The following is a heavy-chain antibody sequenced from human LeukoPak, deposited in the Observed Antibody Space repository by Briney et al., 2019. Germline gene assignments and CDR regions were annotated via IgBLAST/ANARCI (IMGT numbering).Heavy chain of an antibody. J-gene: IGHJ3*02. D-gene: IGHD3-22*01. V-gene: IGHV1-69*05. CDR3: ASSKYYYDSSGRRQDAFDI. CDR1: GGTFSSYA. CDR2: IIPIFGTA. Sequence: ASVKVSCKAYGGTFSSYAISWVRQAPGQGLEWMGGIIPIFGTANYAQKFQGRVTITTDESTSTAYMELSSLRSEDTAVYYCASSKYYYDSSGRRQDAFDIWGQGTMVTVSS.